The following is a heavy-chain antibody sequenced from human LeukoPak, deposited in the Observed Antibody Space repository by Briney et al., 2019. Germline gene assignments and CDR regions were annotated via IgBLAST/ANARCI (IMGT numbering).Heavy chain of an antibody. D-gene: IGHD6-19*01. Sequence: SETLSLTCTVSGGSISSYYWSWIRQPPGKGLEWIGHIYGSGSTNYNPSLKSRVTLSVDTSHNQFSLKLSSVTAADTAVYYCAREDTSGTHLNWFDPWGQGTLVTVSS. CDR3: AREDTSGTHLNWFDP. J-gene: IGHJ5*02. CDR1: GGSISSYY. CDR2: IYGSGST. V-gene: IGHV4-59*01.